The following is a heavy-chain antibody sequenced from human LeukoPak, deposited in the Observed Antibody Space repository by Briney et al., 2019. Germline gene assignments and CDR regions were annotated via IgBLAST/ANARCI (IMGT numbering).Heavy chain of an antibody. V-gene: IGHV3-23*01. Sequence: GGSLRLSCAASGFTFSSYAMSWVRQAPGKGLEWVSALSGSGGSTYYADSVKGRFTISRDNSKNTLFLQMNSLRAEDTAVYYCVRVGSSRGYNYWGQGSPVTVSS. CDR1: GFTFSSYA. J-gene: IGHJ4*02. CDR3: VRVGSSRGYNY. CDR2: LSGSGGST. D-gene: IGHD5-12*01.